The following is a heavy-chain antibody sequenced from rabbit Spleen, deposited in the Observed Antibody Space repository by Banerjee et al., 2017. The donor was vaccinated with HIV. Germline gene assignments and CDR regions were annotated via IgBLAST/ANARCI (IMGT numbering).Heavy chain of an antibody. J-gene: IGHJ2*01. CDR2: IAGSSSGFT. V-gene: IGHV1S45*01. CDR3: ARGSGDVGWGYLI. CDR1: GFSFSNKAV. Sequence: QEQLVESGGGLVKPEGSLKLSCTASGFSFSNKAVMCWVRQAPGKGLEWISCIAGSSSGFTYSATWAKGRFTCSKTSSTTVTLQMTSLTVADTATYFCARGSGDVGWGYLIWGPGTLVTVS. D-gene: IGHD2-1*01.